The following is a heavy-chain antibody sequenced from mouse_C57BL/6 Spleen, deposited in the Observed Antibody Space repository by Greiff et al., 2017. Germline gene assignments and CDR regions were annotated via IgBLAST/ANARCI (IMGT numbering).Heavy chain of an antibody. J-gene: IGHJ4*01. CDR2: ISSGGSYT. CDR3: AREEDAMDY. CDR1: GFTFSSYG. V-gene: IGHV5-6*01. Sequence: EVQLVESGGDLVKPGGSLKLSCAASGFTFSSYGMSWVRQTPDKRLEWVATISSGGSYTYYPDSVKGRFTISRDNAKNTLYLQMSSLKSEDTAMYYCAREEDAMDYWGQGTSVTVSS.